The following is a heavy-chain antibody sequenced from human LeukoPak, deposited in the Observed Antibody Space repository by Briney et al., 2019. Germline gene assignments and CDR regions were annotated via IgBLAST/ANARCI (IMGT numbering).Heavy chain of an antibody. CDR1: GGSISSHY. CDR2: GYYSGSP. D-gene: IGHD2/OR15-2a*01. CDR3: ARGSTRPDD. V-gene: IGHV4-59*11. J-gene: IGHJ4*02. Sequence: PSETLSLTCIVSGGSISSHYWSWIRQPPGKGLEWIGYGYYSGSPDYNPSLKSRVTISVDTSKNQFSLKLSSVTVADTAVYYCARGSTRPDDWGQGTLVTVSS.